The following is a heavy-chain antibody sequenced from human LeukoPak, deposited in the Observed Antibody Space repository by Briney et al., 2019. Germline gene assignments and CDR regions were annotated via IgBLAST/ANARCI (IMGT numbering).Heavy chain of an antibody. CDR2: IYYSGST. Sequence: SETLSLTCAVSGGSISSGGYSWSWIRQPPGKGLEWIGYIYYSGSTYYNPSLKSRVTISVDTSKNQFSLKLSSVTAADTAVYYCARGGGVTTWFDPWGQGTLVTVSS. CDR1: GGSISSGGYS. J-gene: IGHJ5*02. D-gene: IGHD4-17*01. V-gene: IGHV4-30-4*07. CDR3: ARGGGVTTWFDP.